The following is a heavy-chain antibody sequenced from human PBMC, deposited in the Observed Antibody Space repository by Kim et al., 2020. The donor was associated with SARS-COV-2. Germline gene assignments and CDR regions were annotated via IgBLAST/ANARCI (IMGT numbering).Heavy chain of an antibody. CDR3: ARDHSFQKIQLWFHSNYGMDV. J-gene: IGHJ6*02. CDR2: IWYDGSNK. V-gene: IGHV3-33*01. D-gene: IGHD5-18*01. CDR1: GFTFSSYG. Sequence: GGSLRLSCAASGFTFSSYGMHWVRQAPGKGLEWVAVIWYDGSNKYYADSVKGRFTISRDNSKNTLYLQMNSLRAEDTAVYYCARDHSFQKIQLWFHSNYGMDVWGQGTTVTVSS.